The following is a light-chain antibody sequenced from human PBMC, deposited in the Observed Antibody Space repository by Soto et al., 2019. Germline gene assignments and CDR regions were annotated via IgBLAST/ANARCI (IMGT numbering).Light chain of an antibody. CDR3: QSYDSSLNNYV. CDR1: SSNIGAGYD. CDR2: GNT. V-gene: IGLV1-40*01. Sequence: QSALTQPPSVSGAPGQRVTISCTGSSSNIGAGYDVHWYQHLAGAAPKLVIYGNTNRPSGVPDRFSGPKSGTSASLAITGLQAEDEADYYCQSYDSSLNNYVFATGTKVTVL. J-gene: IGLJ1*01.